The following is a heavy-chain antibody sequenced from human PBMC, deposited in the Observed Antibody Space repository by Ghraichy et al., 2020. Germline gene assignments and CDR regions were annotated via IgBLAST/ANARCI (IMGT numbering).Heavy chain of an antibody. CDR2: VSGSGGST. D-gene: IGHD4-23*01. CDR3: ARGSRVVRFYYYDGMDV. J-gene: IGHJ6*02. Sequence: GGSLRLSCAASGFTFSSFAMSWVRQAPGKGLEWVSTVSGSGGSTYYADSVKGRFTISRDNAQKSLYLQMNSLRDEDTAVYYCARGSRVVRFYYYDGMDVWGQGTTVTVS. V-gene: IGHV3-23*01. CDR1: GFTFSSFA.